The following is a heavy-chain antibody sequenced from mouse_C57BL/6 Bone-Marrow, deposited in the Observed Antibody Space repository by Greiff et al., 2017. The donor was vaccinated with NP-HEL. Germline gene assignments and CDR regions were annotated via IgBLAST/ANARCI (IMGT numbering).Heavy chain of an antibody. CDR3: ARPGSTMVTSFDY. Sequence: EVQGVESGGGLVKPGGSLKLSCAASGFTFSDYGMHWVRQAPEKGLEWVAYISSGSSTIYYADTVKGRFTISRDNAKNTLFLQMTSLRSEDTAMYYCARPGSTMVTSFDYWGQGTTLTVSS. J-gene: IGHJ2*01. D-gene: IGHD2-2*01. CDR1: GFTFSDYG. V-gene: IGHV5-17*01. CDR2: ISSGSSTI.